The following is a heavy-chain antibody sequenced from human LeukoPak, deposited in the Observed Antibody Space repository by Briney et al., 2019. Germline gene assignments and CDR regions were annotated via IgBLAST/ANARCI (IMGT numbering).Heavy chain of an antibody. Sequence: SETLSLTCTVSGGSISSYHWSWIRQPAGKGLEWIGRIYTSGSTNYNPSLKSRVTMSVDTSKNQFSLKLSSVTAADTAVYYCASSQWLASYYYYGMGVWGQGTTVTVSS. J-gene: IGHJ6*02. D-gene: IGHD5-12*01. V-gene: IGHV4-4*07. CDR1: GGSISSYH. CDR2: IYTSGST. CDR3: ASSQWLASYYYYGMGV.